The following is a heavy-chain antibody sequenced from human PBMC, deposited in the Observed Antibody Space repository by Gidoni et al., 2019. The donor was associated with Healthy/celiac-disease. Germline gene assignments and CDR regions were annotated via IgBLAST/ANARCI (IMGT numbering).Heavy chain of an antibody. J-gene: IGHJ4*02. CDR2: ISWDGGST. Sequence: EVQLVESGGVVVQPGGSLRLSCAASGFTFDDYTMHWVRQAPGKGLEWVSLISWDGGSTYYADSVKGRFTISRDNSKNSLYLQMNSLRTEDTALYYCAKVSYGRGYSGYDPGFYFDYWGQGTLVTVSS. V-gene: IGHV3-43*01. CDR3: AKVSYGRGYSGYDPGFYFDY. D-gene: IGHD5-12*01. CDR1: GFTFDDYT.